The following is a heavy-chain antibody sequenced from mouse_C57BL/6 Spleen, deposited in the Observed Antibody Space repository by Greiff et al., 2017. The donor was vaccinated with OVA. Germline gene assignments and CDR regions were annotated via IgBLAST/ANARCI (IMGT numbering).Heavy chain of an antibody. D-gene: IGHD2-3*01. J-gene: IGHJ2*01. V-gene: IGHV1-64*01. Sequence: VQLQQPGAELVKPGASVKLSCKASGYTFTSYWMHWVKQRPGQGLEWIGVIHPNSGSTNYNEKFKSKATLTVDKSSSTAYMQLSSLTSEDSAVYYCAREEDIYDGYYGYWGQGTTLTVSS. CDR3: AREEDIYDGYYGY. CDR1: GYTFTSYW. CDR2: IHPNSGST.